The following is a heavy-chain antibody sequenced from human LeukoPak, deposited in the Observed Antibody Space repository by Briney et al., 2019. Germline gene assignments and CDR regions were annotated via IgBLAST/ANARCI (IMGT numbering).Heavy chain of an antibody. Sequence: GGSLRLSCAASGFTFSSYEMNWVRQAPGKGLEWVSYISSSGSTIYYADSVKGRFTISRDNAKNSLYLQMNSLRAEDTAVYYCARVEVVVAATFDYWAREPWSPSPQ. J-gene: IGHJ4*02. CDR1: GFTFSSYE. CDR3: ARVEVVVAATFDY. CDR2: ISSSGSTI. V-gene: IGHV3-48*03. D-gene: IGHD2-15*01.